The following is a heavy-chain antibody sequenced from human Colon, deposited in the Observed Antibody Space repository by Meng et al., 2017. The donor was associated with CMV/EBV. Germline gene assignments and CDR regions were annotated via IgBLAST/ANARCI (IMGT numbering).Heavy chain of an antibody. CDR3: TRLSRGGDYTVDY. Sequence: GSLRLSCAVSGDSVNSQTNYWGWIRQSPGKGLEWIGSLYYTGATFYNPSLKNRVTLSGDMSKNQLSLKLNSVTAADTAVYYCTRLSRGGDYTVDYRGQGTLVTVSS. V-gene: IGHV4-39*07. CDR1: GDSVNSQTNY. CDR2: LYYTGAT. D-gene: IGHD3-3*01. J-gene: IGHJ4*02.